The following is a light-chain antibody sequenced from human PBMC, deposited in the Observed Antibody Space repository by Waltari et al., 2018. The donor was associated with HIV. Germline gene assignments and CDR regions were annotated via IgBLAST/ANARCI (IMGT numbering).Light chain of an antibody. Sequence: IVMTHSPDALAVSLGETATVNYTSSHSLLYHVTDRTFLAWYHKNPPPPLQLRIYWASTRASAVPDRFSRSASAAAVSFSLSYLQAVSVVVYYCQPYHGSPRQFGQGT. CDR1: HSLLYHVTDRTF. V-gene: IGKV4-1*01. J-gene: IGKJ1*01. CDR3: QPYHGSPRQ. CDR2: WAS.